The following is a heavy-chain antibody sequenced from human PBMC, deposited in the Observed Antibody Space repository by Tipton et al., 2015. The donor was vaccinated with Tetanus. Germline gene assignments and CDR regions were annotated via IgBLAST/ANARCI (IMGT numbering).Heavy chain of an antibody. Sequence: SLRLSCAASGFTLSRYTLNWVRQAPGKGLEWVAFIRYDAINKYYADSVKGRFTISRDNSKNTLDLQMNSLRAEDTAVYYCARHYGDYGGAFDLWGQGTMVTVSS. V-gene: IGHV3-33*08. J-gene: IGHJ3*01. CDR3: ARHYGDYGGAFDL. CDR1: GFTLSRYT. D-gene: IGHD4-17*01. CDR2: IRYDAINK.